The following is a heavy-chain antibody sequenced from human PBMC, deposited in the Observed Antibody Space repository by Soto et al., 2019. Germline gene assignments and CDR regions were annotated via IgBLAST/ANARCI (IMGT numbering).Heavy chain of an antibody. V-gene: IGHV1-24*01. CDR2: FDPEDGET. D-gene: IGHD3-10*01. J-gene: IGHJ6*02. Sequence: EASVKVSCKVSGYTLTELSMHWVRQAPGKGLEWMGGFDPEDGETIYAQKFQGRVTMTEDTSTDTAYMELSSLRSEDTAVYYCATWGFSMVRGKEGGPAPKYYYGMDVWGQGTTVTVSS. CDR1: GYTLTELS. CDR3: ATWGFSMVRGKEGGPAPKYYYGMDV.